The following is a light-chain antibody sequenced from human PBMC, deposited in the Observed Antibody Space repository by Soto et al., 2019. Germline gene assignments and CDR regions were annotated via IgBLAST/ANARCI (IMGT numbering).Light chain of an antibody. CDR3: VTWDSGMSEVV. J-gene: IGLJ2*01. CDR1: SSNIGNNY. Sequence: QSVLTQPPSASAAPGQTVTISCSGSSSNIGNNYVSWYQHLPGTAPQVLIYDNNKRSSGIPDRFSGSKSGTSATLAISGLQTGDEVDYHCVTWDSGMSEVVFGGGTKLTVL. CDR2: DNN. V-gene: IGLV1-51*01.